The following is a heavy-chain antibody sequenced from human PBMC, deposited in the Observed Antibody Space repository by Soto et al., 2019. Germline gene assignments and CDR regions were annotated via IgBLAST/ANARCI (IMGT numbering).Heavy chain of an antibody. CDR3: ARHDWFDP. J-gene: IGHJ5*02. CDR2: IYSGGST. V-gene: IGHV3-53*01. Sequence: EVHLVESGGGLIQPGGSPRLSCAVSGFIVSSHYMSWVRQAPGKGLEWVSVIYSGGSTYYADSVKGRFTISRDNSKNTLYLQMNSLRAEDTAVYYCARHDWFDPWGQGTLVTVSS. CDR1: GFIVSSHY.